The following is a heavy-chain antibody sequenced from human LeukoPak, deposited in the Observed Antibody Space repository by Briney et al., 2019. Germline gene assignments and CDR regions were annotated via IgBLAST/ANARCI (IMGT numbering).Heavy chain of an antibody. CDR1: GGSIKNGDYY. CDR2: IYHSGST. Sequence: SETLSLTCTVSGGSIKNGDYYWSWIRQPPGKGLEWIGYIYHSGSTYYNPSLMSRLTLSVETSKNQFSLKLSSVTAADTAVYYCAKDTVNRGYDLGIDCWGQGTLVTVSS. D-gene: IGHD5-12*01. J-gene: IGHJ4*02. CDR3: AKDTVNRGYDLGIDC. V-gene: IGHV4-30-4*01.